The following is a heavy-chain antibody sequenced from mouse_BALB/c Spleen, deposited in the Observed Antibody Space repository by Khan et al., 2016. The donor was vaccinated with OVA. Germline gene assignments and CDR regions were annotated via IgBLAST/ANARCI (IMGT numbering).Heavy chain of an antibody. D-gene: IGHD2-2*01. CDR3: TRFGYLFAY. CDR1: GYTFTSYW. V-gene: IGHV1-5*01. CDR2: IYPGNSDT. Sequence: VQLQQSGTVLARPGPSVKMSCKASGYTFTSYWMHWVKQRPGQGLEWIGAIYPGNSDTSYNQKFKGKATLTAVTSTSTAYMELSSLTKEDSSVYYCTRFGYLFAYWGQGTLVTVSA. J-gene: IGHJ3*01.